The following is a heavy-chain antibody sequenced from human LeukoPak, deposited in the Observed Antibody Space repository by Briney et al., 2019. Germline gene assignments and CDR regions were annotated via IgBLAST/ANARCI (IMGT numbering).Heavy chain of an antibody. J-gene: IGHJ4*02. Sequence: ASVKVSCKVSGYTLTELSMHWVRQAPGKGLEWMGGFDPEDGETIYAQKFQGRVTMTTDTSTSAAYMELRSLRSDDTAVYYCARALGYDILTGYGYWGQGTLVTVSS. CDR1: GYTLTELS. D-gene: IGHD3-9*01. V-gene: IGHV1-24*01. CDR3: ARALGYDILTGYGY. CDR2: FDPEDGET.